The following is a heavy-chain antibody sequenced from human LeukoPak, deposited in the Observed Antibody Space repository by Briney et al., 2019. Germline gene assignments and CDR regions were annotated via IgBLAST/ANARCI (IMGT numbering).Heavy chain of an antibody. CDR3: ARGLYVRNPGVKYYFDY. Sequence: ASVKVSCKASGYTFTSYDINWVRQATGQGLEWMGWMNPNSGNTGYAQKFQGRVTITRNTSISTAYMELSSLRSEDTAVYYCARGLYVRNPGVKYYFDYWGQGTLVTVSS. J-gene: IGHJ4*02. D-gene: IGHD1-14*01. V-gene: IGHV1-8*03. CDR1: GYTFTSYD. CDR2: MNPNSGNT.